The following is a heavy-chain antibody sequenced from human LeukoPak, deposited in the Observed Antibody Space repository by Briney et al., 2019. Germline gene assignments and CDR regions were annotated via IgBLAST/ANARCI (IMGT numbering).Heavy chain of an antibody. CDR3: ARDRAGYSGYDYLAFDI. J-gene: IGHJ3*02. CDR2: ISSSGSTI. D-gene: IGHD5-12*01. V-gene: IGHV3-11*01. CDR1: GFTFSDYY. Sequence: GGSLRLSCAASGFTFSDYYMSWIRQAPGKGLEGVSYISSSGSTIYYADSVKGRFTISRDNAKNSLYLQMNSLRAEDTAVYYCARDRAGYSGYDYLAFDIWGQGTMVTVSS.